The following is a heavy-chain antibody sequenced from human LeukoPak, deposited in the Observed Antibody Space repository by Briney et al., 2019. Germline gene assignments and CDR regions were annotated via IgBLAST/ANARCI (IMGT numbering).Heavy chain of an antibody. Sequence: VASVKVSCKASGYTFTGYYMHWVRLAPGQGLEWMGRINPNSGGTNYAQKFQGRVTMTRDTSINTAYMELSRLRSDDTAVYYCARLSGYSSGWLHGADAFDIWGQGTMVTVSS. CDR1: GYTFTGYY. CDR2: INPNSGGT. J-gene: IGHJ3*02. D-gene: IGHD6-19*01. CDR3: ARLSGYSSGWLHGADAFDI. V-gene: IGHV1-2*06.